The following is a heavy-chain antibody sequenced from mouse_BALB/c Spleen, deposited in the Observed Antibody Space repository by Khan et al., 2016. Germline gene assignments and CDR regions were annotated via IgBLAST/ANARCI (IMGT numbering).Heavy chain of an antibody. Sequence: VQLQQSGAELVKPGASVKLSCTASGFNIKDTYMHWVKQRPEQGLEWIGRIDPANGNTKYDPKFQGKATITAETSSNTAYLKLSSLTSEDTAVYYCARSPYDYDVGFAYWGQGTLVTVSA. CDR1: GFNIKDTY. J-gene: IGHJ3*01. D-gene: IGHD2-4*01. CDR2: IDPANGNT. CDR3: ARSPYDYDVGFAY. V-gene: IGHV14-3*02.